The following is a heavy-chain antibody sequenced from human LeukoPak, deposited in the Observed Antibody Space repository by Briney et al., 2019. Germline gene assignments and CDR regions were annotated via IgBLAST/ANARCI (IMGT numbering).Heavy chain of an antibody. V-gene: IGHV1-2*02. CDR3: ARHKRSNYVFDY. D-gene: IGHD4-11*01. J-gene: IGHJ4*02. CDR1: GYTFTGYY. CDR2: INPNSGGT. Sequence: ASVKVSCKASGYTFTGYYMHWVRQAPGRGLEWMGWINPNSGGTNYAQKFQGRVTMTRDTSISTAYMELSRLRSDDTAVYYCARHKRSNYVFDYWGQGTLVTVSS.